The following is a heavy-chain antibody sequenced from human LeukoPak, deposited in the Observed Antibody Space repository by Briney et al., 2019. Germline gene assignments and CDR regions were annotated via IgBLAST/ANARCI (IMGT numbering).Heavy chain of an antibody. D-gene: IGHD1-1*01. CDR2: INQDGSDR. J-gene: IGHJ5*01. CDR1: RFTFSNYW. CDR3: AREAILDLLATTNNWSDS. V-gene: IGHV3-7*01. Sequence: QPGGSLRLSCVASRFTFSNYWMTWVRQAPGKGLEWVANINQDGSDRYYVDSVKGRFTISRDNAKNSLYLQMNSLRAEDTAVYYCAREAILDLLATTNNWSDSWGQGTLVSVSS.